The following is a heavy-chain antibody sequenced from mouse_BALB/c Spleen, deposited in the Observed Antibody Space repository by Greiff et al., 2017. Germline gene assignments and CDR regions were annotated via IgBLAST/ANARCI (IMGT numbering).Heavy chain of an antibody. V-gene: IGHV14-3*02. CDR1: GFNIKDTY. D-gene: IGHD2-10*02. Sequence: EVQLQESGAELVKPGASVKLSCTASGFNIKDTYMHWVKQRPEQGLEWIGRIDPANGNTKYDPKFQGKATITADTSSNTAYLQLSSLTSEDTAVYYCARPPYGNLFDYWGQGTTLTVSS. CDR3: ARPPYGNLFDY. CDR2: IDPANGNT. J-gene: IGHJ2*01.